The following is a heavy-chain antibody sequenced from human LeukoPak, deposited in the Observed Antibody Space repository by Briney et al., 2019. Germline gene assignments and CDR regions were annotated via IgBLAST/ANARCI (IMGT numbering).Heavy chain of an antibody. CDR2: IHFDASDN. CDR3: AKDREQWLAQIDY. J-gene: IGHJ4*02. Sequence: PGGSLRLSCAASGFTFTSCGMHWVRQAPGKGLEWVAFIHFDASDNYYADSVKGRFTISRDNSKNTLYLQMNSLTAEDTAVYYCAKDREQWLAQIDYWGQGTLVTVSS. CDR1: GFTFTSCG. V-gene: IGHV3-30*02. D-gene: IGHD6-19*01.